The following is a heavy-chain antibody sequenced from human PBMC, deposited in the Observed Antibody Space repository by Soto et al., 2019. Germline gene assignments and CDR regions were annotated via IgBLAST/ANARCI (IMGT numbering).Heavy chain of an antibody. CDR2: IYWDDTK. Sequence: QITLKESGPTLVKPTQTLTLTCTFSGFSLPTDRVGVGWIRQPPGKALEWLAVIYWDDTKTYRPSLKSRLTLTKDTSKTQVDLTMTDMDPVDTATYYCAHAYGGRSLYWGQGTLVTVSS. D-gene: IGHD1-26*01. J-gene: IGHJ4*02. V-gene: IGHV2-5*02. CDR3: AHAYGGRSLY. CDR1: GFSLPTDRVG.